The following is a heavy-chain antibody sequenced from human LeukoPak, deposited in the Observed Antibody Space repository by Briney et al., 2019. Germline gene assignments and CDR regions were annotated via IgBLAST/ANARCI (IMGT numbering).Heavy chain of an antibody. J-gene: IGHJ4*02. V-gene: IGHV3-30*03. D-gene: IGHD6-6*01. Sequence: GGSLRLSCAASEFSVGSNYMTWVRQAPGKGLEWVAVISYDGSNKYYADSVKGRFTISRDNSKNTLYLQMNSLRAEDTAVYYCHAMGYSSSNYFDYWGQGTLVTVSS. CDR2: ISYDGSNK. CDR1: EFSVGSNY. CDR3: HAMGYSSSNYFDY.